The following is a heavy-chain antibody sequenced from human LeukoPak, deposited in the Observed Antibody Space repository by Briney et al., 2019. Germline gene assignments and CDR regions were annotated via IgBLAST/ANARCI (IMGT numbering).Heavy chain of an antibody. D-gene: IGHD3-22*01. CDR1: GFTFSSYA. V-gene: IGHV3-23*01. CDR3: AKGPYYYDSSAYHYGAFDI. CDR2: ISGSGGST. J-gene: IGHJ3*02. Sequence: GGSLRLSCAASGFTFSSYAMSWVRQAPGRGLEWVSTISGSGGSTYHADSVKGRFTISRDNSKNTLYLQMNSLRAEDTAVYYCAKGPYYYDSSAYHYGAFDIWGQGTMVTVSS.